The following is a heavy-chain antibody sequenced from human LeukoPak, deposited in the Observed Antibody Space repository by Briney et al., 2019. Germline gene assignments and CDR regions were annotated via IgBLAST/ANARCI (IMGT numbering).Heavy chain of an antibody. CDR1: VYTFTSYY. Sequence: GASVKVSCKASVYTFTSYYMHWVRQAPGQGLEWMGIINPSGGSTSYAQKFQGRVTMTRDTSTSTVYMELSSLRSEDTAVYYCARVDGSPGVIDYWGQGTLVTVSS. D-gene: IGHD5-24*01. V-gene: IGHV1-46*01. CDR2: INPSGGST. J-gene: IGHJ4*02. CDR3: ARVDGSPGVIDY.